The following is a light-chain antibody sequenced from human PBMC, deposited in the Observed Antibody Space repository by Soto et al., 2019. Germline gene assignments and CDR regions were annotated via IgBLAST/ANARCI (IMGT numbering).Light chain of an antibody. CDR3: QQYNSWPRT. CDR2: DAS. V-gene: IGKV3-15*01. Sequence: EIVLTQSPGTLSLSPGERATLSCRASQSVPSNYLAWYQQRPGQAPRLLIYDASTRATGFPARFRGSGSGTEFTLTISSLQSEDFAVYYCQQYNSWPRTFGQGTKLEIK. CDR1: QSVPSNY. J-gene: IGKJ2*01.